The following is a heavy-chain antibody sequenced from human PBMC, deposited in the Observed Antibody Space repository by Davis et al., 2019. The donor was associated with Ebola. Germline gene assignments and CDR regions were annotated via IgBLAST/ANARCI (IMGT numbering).Heavy chain of an antibody. J-gene: IGHJ3*02. V-gene: IGHV4-59*01. D-gene: IGHD1-26*01. Sequence: PSETLSLTCTVSGGSISSYYWSWIRQPPGKGLEWIGYIYYSGSTNYNPSLKSRVTISVDTSKNQFSLKLSSVTAADTAVYYCARERGNRLLRGAFDIWGQGTMVTVSS. CDR2: IYYSGST. CDR1: GGSISSYY. CDR3: ARERGNRLLRGAFDI.